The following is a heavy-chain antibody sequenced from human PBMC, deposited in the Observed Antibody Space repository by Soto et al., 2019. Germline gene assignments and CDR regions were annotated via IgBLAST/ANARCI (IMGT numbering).Heavy chain of an antibody. CDR3: AHRQTGYIHYFDN. D-gene: IGHD2-2*02. CDR2: IYWVDDK. Sequence: QITLKESGPTRVKPTQTLTLTCTFSGFSLSTRGMGVGCIRQPPGKAVEWMALIYWVDDKGYSPSLRTRLTSTKVTSKNQVVLTMTNIDPVDTATYYCAHRQTGYIHYFDNWGHGILVTVSA. CDR1: GFSLSTRGMG. V-gene: IGHV2-5*02. J-gene: IGHJ4*01.